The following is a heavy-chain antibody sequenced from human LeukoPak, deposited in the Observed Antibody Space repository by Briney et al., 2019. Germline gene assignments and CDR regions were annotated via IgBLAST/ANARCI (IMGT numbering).Heavy chain of an antibody. V-gene: IGHV3-23*01. Sequence: PGGSLRLSCAASGFTFSSHAMRWVRQAPGKGGEGVSAISGSGGSTYYADSVNGPFTISRDNSKNTLYLQMNSLRAEDTAVYYCVTGRYCSSTSCYTGLGYFDYWGQGTLVTVSS. CDR2: ISGSGGST. D-gene: IGHD2-2*02. CDR3: VTGRYCSSTSCYTGLGYFDY. CDR1: GFTFSSHA. J-gene: IGHJ4*02.